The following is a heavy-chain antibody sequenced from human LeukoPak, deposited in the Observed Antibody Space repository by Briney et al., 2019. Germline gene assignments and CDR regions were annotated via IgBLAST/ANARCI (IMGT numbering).Heavy chain of an antibody. CDR3: AGDVSVVNPYYFDY. V-gene: IGHV1-18*01. D-gene: IGHD3-22*01. CDR2: ISAYNGNT. CDR1: GYTFTSYG. J-gene: IGHJ4*02. Sequence: ASVKVSCKASGYTFTSYGISWVRQAPGQGLEWMGWISAYNGNTNYAQKLQGRVTMTTDTSTSTAYMELRSLRSDDTAVYYCAGDVSVVNPYYFDYWGQGTLVTVSS.